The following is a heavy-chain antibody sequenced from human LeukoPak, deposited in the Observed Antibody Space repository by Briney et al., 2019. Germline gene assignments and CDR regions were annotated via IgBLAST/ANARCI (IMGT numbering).Heavy chain of an antibody. CDR2: IKQDGSEK. CDR1: GFTLRSYW. V-gene: IGHV3-7*01. D-gene: IGHD3-16*01. Sequence: PGGSLRLSCTASGFTLRSYWMSWVRQAPGKGLEWVANIKQDGSEKYYVDSVKGRFTISRDNAKNSLYLQMNSLRAEDTAVYYCVGDLATYDYVWVTWKWFDPWGQGTLVTVSS. CDR3: VGDLATYDYVWVTWKWFDP. J-gene: IGHJ5*02.